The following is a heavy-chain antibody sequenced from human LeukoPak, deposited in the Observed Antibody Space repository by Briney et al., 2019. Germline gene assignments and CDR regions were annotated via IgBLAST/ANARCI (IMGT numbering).Heavy chain of an antibody. V-gene: IGHV1-2*02. CDR3: ARLGVITMVRGVRGITDY. CDR2: INPNSGGT. D-gene: IGHD3-10*01. Sequence: ASVKVSCKASGYTFTGYYMHWGRQAPGQGLGWMGWINPNSGGTNYAQKFQGRVTMTRDTSISIAYMELSRLRSDDTAVYYCARLGVITMVRGVRGITDYWGQGTLVTVSS. CDR1: GYTFTGYY. J-gene: IGHJ4*02.